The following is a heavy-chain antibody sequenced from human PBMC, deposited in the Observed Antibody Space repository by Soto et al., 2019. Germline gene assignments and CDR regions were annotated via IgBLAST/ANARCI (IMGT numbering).Heavy chain of an antibody. D-gene: IGHD2-2*01. J-gene: IGHJ6*02. CDR2: IYPGDSDT. CDR3: ARLGCSSTSCPYYYYGMDV. CDR1: GYSFTSYW. V-gene: IGHV5-51*01. Sequence: GESLKISCKGSGYSFTSYWIGCVRQMPGKGLEWMGIIYPGDSDTRYSPSFQGQVTISADKSISTAYRQVRSLKASDTAMYYWARLGCSSTSCPYYYYGMDVLGQGTTVTVSS.